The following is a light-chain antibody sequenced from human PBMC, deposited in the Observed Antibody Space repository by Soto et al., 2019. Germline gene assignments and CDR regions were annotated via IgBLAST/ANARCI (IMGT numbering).Light chain of an antibody. Sequence: QSVLTQPASVSGSPGQSITISCTGTSSDVGGYNYVSWYQQHPGKAPKLMIYEVSNRPSGVSNRFSGSKSGYTASLTISGLQAEDEADYYCSSYTTSSTLYVFGSGTKV. CDR3: SSYTTSSTLYV. CDR1: SSDVGGYNY. J-gene: IGLJ1*01. V-gene: IGLV2-14*01. CDR2: EVS.